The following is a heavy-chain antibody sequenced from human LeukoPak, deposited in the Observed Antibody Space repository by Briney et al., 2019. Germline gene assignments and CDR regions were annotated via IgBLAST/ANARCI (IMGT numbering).Heavy chain of an antibody. CDR1: GGTFSSYA. CDR2: IIPIFGTA. J-gene: IGHJ6*02. CDR3: ARVKYSSSWYPRVYGMDV. V-gene: IGHV1-69*13. D-gene: IGHD6-13*01. Sequence: RRASVTVSCKASGGTFSSYAISWVRQAPGQGLEWMGGIIPIFGTANYAQKFQGRVTITADESTSTAYMELSSLRSEDTAVYYCARVKYSSSWYPRVYGMDVWGQGTTVTVSS.